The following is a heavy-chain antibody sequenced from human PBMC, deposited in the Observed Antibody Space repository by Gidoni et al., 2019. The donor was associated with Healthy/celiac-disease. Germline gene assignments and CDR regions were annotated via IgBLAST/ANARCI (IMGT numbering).Heavy chain of an antibody. V-gene: IGHV3-23*01. J-gene: IGHJ4*02. Sequence: EVQLLESGGGLVQPGGSLGLSCAASGFTFSSYAISWVRQAPGKGLEWVSAISGSGGSTYYADSVKGRFTISRDNSKNTLYLQMNSLRAEDTAVYYCAKGDIVVVVAATFDYWGQGTLVTVSS. D-gene: IGHD2-15*01. CDR3: AKGDIVVVVAATFDY. CDR2: ISGSGGST. CDR1: GFTFSSYA.